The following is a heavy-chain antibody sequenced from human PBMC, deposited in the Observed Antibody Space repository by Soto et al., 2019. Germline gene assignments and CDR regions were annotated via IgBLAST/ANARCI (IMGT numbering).Heavy chain of an antibody. CDR2: ISAYNGNT. CDR3: ARDHIVVVPAARAHDAFDI. V-gene: IGHV1-18*01. Sequence: AAVKVSCKASGYTFTSYGISWVRQAPGQGLEWMGWISAYNGNTNYAQKLQGRVTMTTDTSTSTAYMELRSLRSDDTAVYYCARDHIVVVPAARAHDAFDIWGKGTMVTVSS. D-gene: IGHD2-2*01. CDR1: GYTFTSYG. J-gene: IGHJ3*02.